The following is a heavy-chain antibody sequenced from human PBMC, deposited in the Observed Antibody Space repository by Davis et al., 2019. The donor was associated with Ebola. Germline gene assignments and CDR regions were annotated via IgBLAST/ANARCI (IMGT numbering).Heavy chain of an antibody. J-gene: IGHJ3*02. CDR1: GGTFSSYA. V-gene: IGHV1-18*01. D-gene: IGHD6-19*01. CDR3: ARDRRIAVAALDAFDI. Sequence: ASVKVSCKASGGTFSSYAISWVRQAPGQGLEWMGWISAYNGNTNYAQKLQGRVTMTTDTSTSTAYMELRSLRSDDTAVYYCARDRRIAVAALDAFDIWGQGTMVTVSS. CDR2: ISAYNGNT.